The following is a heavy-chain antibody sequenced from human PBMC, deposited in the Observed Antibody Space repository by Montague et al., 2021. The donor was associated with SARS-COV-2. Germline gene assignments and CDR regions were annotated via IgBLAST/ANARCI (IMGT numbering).Heavy chain of an antibody. CDR3: ARGMIRGVTTPFDY. J-gene: IGHJ4*02. V-gene: IGHV4-39*02. CDR2: VHYSGTT. Sequence: SETLSLTCTVSGDSISSSSYNWGWIRQPPGKGLEWIGGVHYSGTTYYNPSLQSRGTISVDTSKNHLSLRLSSVTAADTAVYFCARGMIRGVTTPFDYWGQGSQVTVSS. CDR1: GDSISSSSYN. D-gene: IGHD3-10*01.